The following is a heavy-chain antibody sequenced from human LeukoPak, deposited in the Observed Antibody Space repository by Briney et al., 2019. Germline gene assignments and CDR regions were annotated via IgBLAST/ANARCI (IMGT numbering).Heavy chain of an antibody. CDR3: ARDRAANQDWVEFDP. Sequence: GGSLRLSCAASGFTFSSYAMSWVRQAPGKGLEWVGLIRDSGEAFYADFGRGRFAISRDESENTLYLQMNSLRVEDTAVYFCARDRAANQDWVEFDPWGQGTPVIVSS. V-gene: IGHV3-23*01. CDR2: IRDSGEA. J-gene: IGHJ5*02. D-gene: IGHD3/OR15-3a*01. CDR1: GFTFSSYA.